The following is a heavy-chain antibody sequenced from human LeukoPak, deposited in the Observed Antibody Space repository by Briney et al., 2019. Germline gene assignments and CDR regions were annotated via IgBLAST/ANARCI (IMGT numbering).Heavy chain of an antibody. CDR1: GYTFTGYY. D-gene: IGHD3-10*01. J-gene: IGHJ6*02. V-gene: IGHV1-2*02. CDR3: ARVPGKYYYGSGSKYYYYYGMDV. Sequence: ASVKVSCKASGYTFTGYYMHWVRQAPGQGLEWMGWINPNSGGTNYAQKFQGRVTMTRDTSISTAYMELSRLRSDDTAVYHCARVPGKYYYGSGSKYYYYYGMDVWGQGTTVTVSS. CDR2: INPNSGGT.